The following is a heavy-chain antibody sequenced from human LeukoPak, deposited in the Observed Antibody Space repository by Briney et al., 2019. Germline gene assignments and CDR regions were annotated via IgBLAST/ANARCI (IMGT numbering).Heavy chain of an antibody. CDR2: INSDGSTT. J-gene: IGHJ4*02. CDR3: ARVLYGDYLFDY. V-gene: IGHV3-74*01. D-gene: IGHD4-17*01. CDR1: GFILSIHW. Sequence: GQSLRLSCAPAGFILSIHWTRWDSHAHEKGMVWVSRINSDGSTTNDADSVKGRFTISRDNAKNTLYLQMSSLRAEDTAVYYCARVLYGDYLFDYWGQGTLVTVSS.